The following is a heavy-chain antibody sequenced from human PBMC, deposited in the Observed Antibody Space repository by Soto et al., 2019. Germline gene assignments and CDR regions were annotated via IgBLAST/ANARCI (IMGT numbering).Heavy chain of an antibody. CDR3: AREYDSSGYGYDY. CDR1: GFTFSSYG. Sequence: QVQLVESGGGVVQPGRSLRLSCAASGFTFSSYGMHWVRQAPGKGLEWVAVIWYDGSNKYYADSVKGRFTISRDNSKNTLYLQMNSLRAEDTAVYYCAREYDSSGYGYDYWGQGTLVTVSS. J-gene: IGHJ4*02. D-gene: IGHD3-22*01. V-gene: IGHV3-33*01. CDR2: IWYDGSNK.